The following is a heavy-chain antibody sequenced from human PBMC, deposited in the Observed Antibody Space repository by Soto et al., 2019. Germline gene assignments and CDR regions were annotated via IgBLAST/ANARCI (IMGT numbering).Heavy chain of an antibody. Sequence: VQLQESGPGLVKPSQTLSLTCTVSGGSISSGGYYWYWIRQHSGKGLEWIGFTYYSGTTYYNPSLKSRVTISVDTSKNQFSLKLRSVTAADTAVYYCASRDVDTTMVGRDYWGQGTLVTVSS. CDR1: GGSISSGGYY. D-gene: IGHD5-18*01. V-gene: IGHV4-31*03. CDR2: TYYSGTT. CDR3: ASRDVDTTMVGRDY. J-gene: IGHJ4*02.